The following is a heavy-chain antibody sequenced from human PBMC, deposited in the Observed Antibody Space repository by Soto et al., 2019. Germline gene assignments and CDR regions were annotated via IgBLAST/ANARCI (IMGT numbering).Heavy chain of an antibody. V-gene: IGHV1-69*01. D-gene: IGHD2-15*01. CDR3: ATKYCSGGNCYRGYYYYSMDV. CDR2: IIPIFGTA. CDR1: GGTFSSYT. J-gene: IGHJ6*02. Sequence: QVQLVQSGAEVKKPGSSVKVSCKASGGTFSSYTVSWVRQAPGQGLEWMGGIIPIFGTADYAQRFQGRVTITADESTSTAYLELTSLRYEETAIYYCATKYCSGGNCYRGYYYYSMDVWCQGTTVTVSS.